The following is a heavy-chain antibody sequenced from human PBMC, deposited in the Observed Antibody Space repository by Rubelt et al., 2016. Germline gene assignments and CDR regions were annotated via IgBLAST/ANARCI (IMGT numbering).Heavy chain of an antibody. CDR2: IYSGGIT. Sequence: GFSVSSYYINWVRQAPGKGLEWVSGIYSGGITYYADSVKGKFSISRDNSKNTLYLQMNSLRAEDTAVYYCARDPPGLGIDYWGLGTLVTVSS. J-gene: IGHJ4*02. CDR1: GFSVSSYY. V-gene: IGHV3-66*01. CDR3: ARDPPGLGIDY.